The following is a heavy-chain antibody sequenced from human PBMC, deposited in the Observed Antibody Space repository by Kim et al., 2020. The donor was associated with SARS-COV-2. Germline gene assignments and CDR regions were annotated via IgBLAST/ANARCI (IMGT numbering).Heavy chain of an antibody. CDR3: ARGGHNYYSGMDV. V-gene: IGHV4-59*09. J-gene: IGHJ6*02. Sequence: YSPSLKSLVTISGDTSKNEFSLKLRSVTAAETAVYYCARGGHNYYSGMDVWGQGTTVTVSS.